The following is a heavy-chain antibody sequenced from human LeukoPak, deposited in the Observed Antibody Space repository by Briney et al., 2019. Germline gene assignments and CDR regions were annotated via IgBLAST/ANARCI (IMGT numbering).Heavy chain of an antibody. CDR2: ISSSGSTI. CDR1: GFTFSSYE. CDR3: ARGVGELSYNWFDP. D-gene: IGHD3-16*02. Sequence: GGSLRLSCAASGFTFSSYEMNWVRQAPGKGLEWVSYISSSGSTIYYADSVKGRFTISRDNAKNSLYLQMNSLRAEDTAVYYCARGVGELSYNWFDPWGQGTLVTVSS. V-gene: IGHV3-48*03. J-gene: IGHJ5*02.